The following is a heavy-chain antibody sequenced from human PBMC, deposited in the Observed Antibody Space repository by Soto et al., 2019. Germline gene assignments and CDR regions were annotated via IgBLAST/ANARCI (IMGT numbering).Heavy chain of an antibody. J-gene: IGHJ5*02. V-gene: IGHV4-31*03. CDR1: GGSISSGGYY. CDR3: ARSVFP. CDR2: IYYSGST. Sequence: QVQLQESGPGLVKPSQPLSLTCTVSGGSISSGGYYWTWIRQHPGKVLEWIGDIYYSGSTYYNPSLKSRVTISGDPSKNQFSLKLSSVTASDTAVYYCARSVFPWGQGTMVPVSS.